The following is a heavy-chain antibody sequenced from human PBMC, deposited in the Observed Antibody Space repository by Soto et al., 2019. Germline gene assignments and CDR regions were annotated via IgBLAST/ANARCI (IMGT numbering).Heavy chain of an antibody. CDR3: ARVQSEPLFDP. D-gene: IGHD1-1*01. CDR2: ISSSGSTI. CDR1: GFTFSSYE. V-gene: IGHV3-48*03. J-gene: IGHJ5*02. Sequence: SLRLSCAASGFTFSSYEMNWVRQAPGKGLEWVSYISSSGSTIYYADSVKGRFTISRDNAKNSLYLQMNSLRAEDTAVYYCARVQSEPLFDPWGQGTLVTVSS.